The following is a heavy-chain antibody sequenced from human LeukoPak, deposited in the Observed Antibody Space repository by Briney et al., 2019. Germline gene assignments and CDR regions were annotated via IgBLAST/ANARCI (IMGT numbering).Heavy chain of an antibody. D-gene: IGHD6-13*01. Sequence: SQTLSLTCAISGDSVSSNSAAWNWIRQSPSRGLEWLGSTYYRSKWYNDYAVSVKSRITINPDTSKNQFSLQLNSVTPEDTAVYYCARDIGYSSSWPTYYFDYWGQGTLVTVSS. CDR1: GDSVSSNSAA. CDR2: TYYRSKWYN. CDR3: ARDIGYSSSWPTYYFDY. J-gene: IGHJ4*02. V-gene: IGHV6-1*01.